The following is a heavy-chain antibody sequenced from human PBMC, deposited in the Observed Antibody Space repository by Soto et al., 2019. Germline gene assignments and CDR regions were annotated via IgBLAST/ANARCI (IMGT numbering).Heavy chain of an antibody. D-gene: IGHD6-19*01. Sequence: SETLSLTCTVSGGSISSYYWSWIRQPPGKGLEGIGYIYYSGSTNYNPSLKSRVTISVDTSKNQFSLKLSSVTAADTAVYYCARARIAVAGSIYYGMDVWGQGTTVTVSS. CDR1: GGSISSYY. CDR2: IYYSGST. V-gene: IGHV4-59*01. CDR3: ARARIAVAGSIYYGMDV. J-gene: IGHJ6*02.